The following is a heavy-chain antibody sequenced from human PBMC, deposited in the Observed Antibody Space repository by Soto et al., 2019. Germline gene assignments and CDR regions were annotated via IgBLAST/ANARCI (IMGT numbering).Heavy chain of an antibody. CDR2: ISDSGGST. J-gene: IGHJ4*02. D-gene: IGHD6-6*01. CDR1: GFTFRTYG. Sequence: PGGSLRVSCAASGFTFRTYGMNWGRQAPGKGLEWVSSISDSGGSTYYADSVKGRFTISRDNSKNTLYLQMNSLRAEDTAVYYCAKRVLYISPSPSLDYWGQGTLVTVSS. CDR3: AKRVLYISPSPSLDY. V-gene: IGHV3-23*01.